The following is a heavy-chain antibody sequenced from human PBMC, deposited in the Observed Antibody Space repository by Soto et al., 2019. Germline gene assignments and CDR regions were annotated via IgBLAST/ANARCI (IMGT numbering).Heavy chain of an antibody. J-gene: IGHJ1*01. Sequence: PSETLSLTCAVSGYSISSGYYWAWIRQPPGKGLEWIGTIYHSGSTFHNPSLKSRVTISVDTSKNQFSLRLSSVTAADTAVYYCAVGYCSSASCSREYFQHWGHGTLVTVS. V-gene: IGHV4-38-2*01. D-gene: IGHD2-2*01. CDR2: IYHSGST. CDR1: GYSISSGYY. CDR3: AVGYCSSASCSREYFQH.